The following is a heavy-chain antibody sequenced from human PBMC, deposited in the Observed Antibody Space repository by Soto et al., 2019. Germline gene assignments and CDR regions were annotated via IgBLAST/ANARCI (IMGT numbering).Heavy chain of an antibody. V-gene: IGHV4-34*01. J-gene: IGHJ6*02. CDR2: INHSGST. CDR3: ARCAYCGGDCYSYGMDV. D-gene: IGHD2-21*01. CDR1: GGSFSGYY. Sequence: SETLSLTCAVYGGSFSGYYWSWIRQPPGKGLEWIGEINHSGSTNYNPSLKSRVTISVDTSKNQFSLKLSSVNAADTAVYYCARCAYCGGDCYSYGMDVWGQGTTVTVSS.